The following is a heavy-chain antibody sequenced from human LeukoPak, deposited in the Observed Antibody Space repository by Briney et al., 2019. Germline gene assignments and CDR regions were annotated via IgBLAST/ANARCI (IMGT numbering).Heavy chain of an antibody. D-gene: IGHD6-13*01. Sequence: SVKVSCKASRGTFSSYAISWVRQAPGQGLEWMGRIIPIFGTANYAQKFQGRVTITTDESTSTAYMELSSLRSEDTAVYYCAGKYSSSWYGLDYWGQGTLVTVSS. CDR1: RGTFSSYA. CDR2: IIPIFGTA. V-gene: IGHV1-69*05. CDR3: AGKYSSSWYGLDY. J-gene: IGHJ4*02.